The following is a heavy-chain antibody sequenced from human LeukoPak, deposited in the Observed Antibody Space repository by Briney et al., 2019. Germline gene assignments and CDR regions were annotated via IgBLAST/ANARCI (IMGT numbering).Heavy chain of an antibody. V-gene: IGHV1-2*06. CDR1: GYTFTGYY. D-gene: IGHD6-19*01. CDR2: INPNSGGT. J-gene: IGHJ5*02. Sequence: VASAKVSCKASGYTFTGYYMHWVRQDPGQGLELMGRINPNSGGTNYAQKFQGRVTMTRDTSISTAYMELSRLRSDDTAVYYCAKDHAVAGTSTWFDPWGQGTLVTVSS. CDR3: AKDHAVAGTSTWFDP.